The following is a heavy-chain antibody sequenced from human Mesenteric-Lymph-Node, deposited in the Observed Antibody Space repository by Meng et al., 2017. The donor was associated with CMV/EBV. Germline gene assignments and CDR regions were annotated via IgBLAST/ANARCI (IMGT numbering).Heavy chain of an antibody. Sequence: SETLSLTCTVSGGSISSSTYYWGWIRQPPGKGLEWIGSIYHSGSTYYNPSLKSRVTISVDTSKNQFSLKLSSVTAADTAVYYCARVGGVPAAMYYYYGMDVWGQGTTVTVSS. CDR1: GGSISSSTYY. J-gene: IGHJ6*02. V-gene: IGHV4-39*07. D-gene: IGHD2-2*01. CDR2: IYHSGST. CDR3: ARVGGVPAAMYYYYGMDV.